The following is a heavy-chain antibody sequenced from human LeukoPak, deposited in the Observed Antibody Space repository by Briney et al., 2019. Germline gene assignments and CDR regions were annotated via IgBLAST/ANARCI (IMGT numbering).Heavy chain of an antibody. CDR3: ARGLGTPFYFYDYMDV. CDR1: GGSIRSYY. CDR2: MYFSGST. V-gene: IGHV4-59*01. J-gene: IGHJ6*03. Sequence: PSETLSLTCTVSGGSIRSYYWSWIRQSPGKGLEWIGHMYFSGSTKYSPSLKSRVSMSVDTSKNQFSLIVTSVTAADTAVYFCARGLGTPFYFYDYMDVWGKGTTVSASS. D-gene: IGHD7-27*01.